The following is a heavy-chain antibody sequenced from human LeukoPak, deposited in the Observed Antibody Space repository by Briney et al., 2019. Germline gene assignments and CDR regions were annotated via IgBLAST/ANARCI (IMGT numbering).Heavy chain of an antibody. CDR3: ARGHDTTGYFAF. D-gene: IGHD3-22*01. Sequence: GASVKVSCKASGYNFTNYTVNWVRQAPGQGLEWMGWIDTNTGNPTYAQGFTGRFVSSSDTSVSTTYLQINSLKAEDTAVYYCARGHDTTGYFAFWGQGTLVTVSS. V-gene: IGHV7-4-1*02. J-gene: IGHJ4*02. CDR1: GYNFTNYT. CDR2: IDTNTGNP.